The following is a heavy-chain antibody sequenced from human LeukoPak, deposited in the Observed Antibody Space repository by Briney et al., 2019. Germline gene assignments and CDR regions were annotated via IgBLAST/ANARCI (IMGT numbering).Heavy chain of an antibody. Sequence: GGSLRLSCAVSGFTVRTNYMSWVRQAPGKGLEWVSILYSAGDIYYVDSVKGRFTISRDNSRNTLYLQMNSLRVEDSAVYYCARDRAPPTSWYFDLWGRGTLVTVSS. D-gene: IGHD3-10*01. V-gene: IGHV3-53*01. CDR1: GFTVRTNY. CDR3: ARDRAPPTSWYFDL. CDR2: LYSAGDI. J-gene: IGHJ2*01.